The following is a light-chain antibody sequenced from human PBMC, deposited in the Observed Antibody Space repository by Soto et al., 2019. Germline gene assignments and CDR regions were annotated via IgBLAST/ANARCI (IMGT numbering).Light chain of an antibody. CDR3: QQSSTTPLT. CDR1: QTINSF. CDR2: AAS. J-gene: IGKJ3*01. Sequence: DIQLTQSPSSLTASVGDRVTITCRASQTINSFLNWYQQKPGKAPKLLIYAASSLQSGVPPRFSGGGSGTDFTLTISSLQPGDFATYYCQQSSTTPLTFGHGTKVDIK. V-gene: IGKV1-39*01.